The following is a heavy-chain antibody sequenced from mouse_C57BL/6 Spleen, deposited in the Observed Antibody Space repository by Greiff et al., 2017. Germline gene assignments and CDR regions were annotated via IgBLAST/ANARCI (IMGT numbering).Heavy chain of an antibody. J-gene: IGHJ2*01. D-gene: IGHD1-1*01. V-gene: IGHV1-5*01. CDR3: RGTTVVGDYFDY. Sequence: VQLQQSGTVLARPGASVKMSCKTSGYTFTSYWMHWVKQRPGQGLEWIGAIYPGNSDTSYNQKFKGKAKLTAVTSASTAYMELSSLTNEDSAVYYCRGTTVVGDYFDYWGQGTTLTVSS. CDR2: IYPGNSDT. CDR1: GYTFTSYW.